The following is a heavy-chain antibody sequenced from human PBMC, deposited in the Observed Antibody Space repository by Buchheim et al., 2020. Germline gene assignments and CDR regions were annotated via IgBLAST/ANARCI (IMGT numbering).Heavy chain of an antibody. CDR2: INHSGST. Sequence: QVQLQQWGAGLLKPSETLSPTCAVYGGSFSGYYWSWIRQPPGKGLEWIGEINHSGSTNYNPSLKSRVTISVDTSKNQFSLKLSSVTAADTAVYYCARKLRFLEWSSYYYYYGMDVWGQGTT. J-gene: IGHJ6*02. V-gene: IGHV4-34*01. CDR1: GGSFSGYY. CDR3: ARKLRFLEWSSYYYYYGMDV. D-gene: IGHD3-3*01.